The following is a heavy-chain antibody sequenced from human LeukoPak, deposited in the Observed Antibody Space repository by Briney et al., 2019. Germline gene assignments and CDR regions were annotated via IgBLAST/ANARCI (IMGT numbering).Heavy chain of an antibody. CDR1: GFTFSSYS. CDR2: ISSSRSYI. D-gene: IGHD6-13*01. V-gene: IGHV3-21*01. CDR3: ASGKQQLVPQCIDY. J-gene: IGHJ4*02. Sequence: GGSLRLSCAASGFTFSSYSMNWVRQAPGKGLEWVSSISSSRSYIYYADSVKGRFTISRDNAKNSLYLQMNSLRAEDTAVYYCASGKQQLVPQCIDYWGQGTLVTVSS.